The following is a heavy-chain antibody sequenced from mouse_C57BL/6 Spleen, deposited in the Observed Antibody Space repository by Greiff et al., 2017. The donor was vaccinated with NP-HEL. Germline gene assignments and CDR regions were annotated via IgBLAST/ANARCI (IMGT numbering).Heavy chain of an antibody. CDR2: INPNNGGT. Sequence: EVQLQQSGPELVKPGASVKISCKASGYTFTDYYMNWVKQSHGKSLEWIGDINPNNGGTSYNQKFKGKATLTVDKSSSTAYMELRSLTSEDSAVYYCARRREGFAYWGQGTLVTVSA. V-gene: IGHV1-26*01. CDR1: GYTFTDYY. CDR3: ARRREGFAY. J-gene: IGHJ3*01.